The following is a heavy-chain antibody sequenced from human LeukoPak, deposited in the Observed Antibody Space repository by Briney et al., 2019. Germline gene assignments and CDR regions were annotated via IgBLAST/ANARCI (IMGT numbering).Heavy chain of an antibody. CDR3: ARVRAAAIPYYFDS. CDR1: GGSIRSSSYW. CDR2: IYYSGST. J-gene: IGHJ4*02. Sequence: SETLSLTCSVSGGSIRSSSYWWGWIRQPPGKGLEWIASIYYSGSTYYNPSLKSRVTISVDTSKTQFSLKLSSVTAADTAAYYCARVRAAAIPYYFDSWGQGTLVTVSS. D-gene: IGHD6-13*01. V-gene: IGHV4-39*07.